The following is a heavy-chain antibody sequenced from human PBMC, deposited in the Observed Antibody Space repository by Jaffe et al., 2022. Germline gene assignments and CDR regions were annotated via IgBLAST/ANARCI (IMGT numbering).Heavy chain of an antibody. J-gene: IGHJ6*03. Sequence: QVQLVESGGGVVQPGGSLRLSCAASGFTFSSYGMHWVRQAPGKGLEWVAFIRYDGSNKYYADSVKGRFTISRDNSKNTLYLQMNSLRAEDTAVYYCAKGADISQGYYYYYYMDVWGKGTTVTVSS. D-gene: IGHD3-9*01. CDR1: GFTFSSYG. CDR2: IRYDGSNK. CDR3: AKGADISQGYYYYYYMDV. V-gene: IGHV3-30*02.